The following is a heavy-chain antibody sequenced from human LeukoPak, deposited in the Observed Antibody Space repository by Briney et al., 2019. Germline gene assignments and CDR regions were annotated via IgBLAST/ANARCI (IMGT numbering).Heavy chain of an antibody. CDR1: GFTFSSYN. V-gene: IGHV3-21*01. D-gene: IGHD3-10*02. CDR3: AELGITMIGGV. J-gene: IGHJ6*04. Sequence: GGSLRLSCAASGFTFSSYNMNWVRQAPGKGLEWVSSISSSSTYIYYAESMKGRFTISRDNAKNSLYLQMNSLRAEDTAVYYCAELGITMIGGVWGKGTTVTISS. CDR2: ISSSSTYI.